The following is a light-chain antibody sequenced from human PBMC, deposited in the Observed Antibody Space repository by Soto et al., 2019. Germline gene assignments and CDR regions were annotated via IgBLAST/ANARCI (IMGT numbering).Light chain of an antibody. Sequence: DIQMTQSPSSLSASVGDRVTITCRASQGISNYLAWYQQKPGKVPKLLIYAASTLQSGVPSRFSGSGSGTDFNLTISILQPEDVATYYCQKYNSAPQTFGQGTKVEIK. V-gene: IGKV1-27*01. CDR2: AAS. J-gene: IGKJ1*01. CDR3: QKYNSAPQT. CDR1: QGISNY.